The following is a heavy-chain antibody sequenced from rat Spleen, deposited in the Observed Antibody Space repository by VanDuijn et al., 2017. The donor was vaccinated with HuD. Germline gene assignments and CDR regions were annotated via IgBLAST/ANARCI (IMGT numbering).Heavy chain of an antibody. J-gene: IGHJ2*01. V-gene: IGHV4-2*01. CDR2: INKDSSII. D-gene: IGHD4-3*01. CDR3: AREGIRGTGSYLDY. Sequence: EVKLVESGGGLVQPGRSLKLSCAASGFNFNDYWMGWVRQAPGKGLEWIGEINKDSSIINYNPSLKDKITISRDNAQNTLYLQMSKLGSEDTGIYYCAREGIRGTGSYLDYWGQGVMVTVSS. CDR1: GFNFNDYW.